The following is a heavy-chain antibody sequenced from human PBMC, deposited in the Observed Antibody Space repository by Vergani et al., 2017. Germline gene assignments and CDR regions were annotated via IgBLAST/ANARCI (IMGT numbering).Heavy chain of an antibody. CDR1: ESTFSDYI. CDR2: SSPKTGDT. V-gene: IGHV1-2*02. CDR3: AHSWNFGRRDWFDS. D-gene: IGHD1-26*01. Sequence: QVQLMQSGPVMKKLGGSMKVSCQASESTFSDYIIHWVRQAPAQGLQWMGWSSPKTGDTEYLQRFQDSVTLTRDASTKTVYLKMTRLTSDDTAIYYCAHSWNFGRRDWFDSWGPGTLVTVSS. J-gene: IGHJ5*01.